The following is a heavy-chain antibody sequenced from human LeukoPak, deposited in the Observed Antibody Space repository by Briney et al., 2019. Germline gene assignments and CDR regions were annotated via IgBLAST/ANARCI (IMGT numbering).Heavy chain of an antibody. CDR2: IYYSGSI. Sequence: PSETLSLTCTVSGGSISSGDYYWSWIRQPPGKGLEWSGYIYYSGSIYYNPSLKSRATISVDTSKNQFSLKLTSVTAADTAVYYCASTSVTTSEFDYWGQGTLVTVSS. D-gene: IGHD4-17*01. V-gene: IGHV4-30-4*08. CDR1: GGSISSGDYY. J-gene: IGHJ4*02. CDR3: ASTSVTTSEFDY.